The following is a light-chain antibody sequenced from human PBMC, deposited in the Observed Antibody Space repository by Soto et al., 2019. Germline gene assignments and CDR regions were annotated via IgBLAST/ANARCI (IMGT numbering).Light chain of an antibody. Sequence: LTQSPAVVSASPGGRATLSCRASQSVSRYLAWYQQKPGQAPRLLIYDASNRATGIPARFSGRRSGTAFTLPNSSLEPEDYAVYYCRQRSNWPWTFGQGTKVDIK. CDR3: RQRSNWPWT. V-gene: IGKV3-11*01. J-gene: IGKJ1*01. CDR1: QSVSRY. CDR2: DAS.